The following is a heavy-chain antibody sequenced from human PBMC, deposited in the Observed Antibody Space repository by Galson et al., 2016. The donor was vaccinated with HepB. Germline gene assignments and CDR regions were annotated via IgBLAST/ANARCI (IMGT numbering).Heavy chain of an antibody. J-gene: IGHJ3*02. CDR1: GDSVSSNSAA. D-gene: IGHD3-10*01. Sequence: CAISGDSVSSNSAAWNWIRQSPSRGLEWLGRTYYRSKWYNDYAVSVKSRITVNSDTSKNQFSLHLNSVTPEDTAVYYCARVPFRGDSYRDAFDIWGQGTMVTVSP. CDR2: TYYRSKWYN. CDR3: ARVPFRGDSYRDAFDI. V-gene: IGHV6-1*01.